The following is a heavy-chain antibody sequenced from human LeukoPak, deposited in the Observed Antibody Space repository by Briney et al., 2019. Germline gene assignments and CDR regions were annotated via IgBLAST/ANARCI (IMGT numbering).Heavy chain of an antibody. Sequence: GASVKVSCKASGYTFTSYGISWVRQAPGQGLGWMGGISAYNLNTNYAQKLQGRGTMATDTSKSTAYMELRSLRSDDTGVYYCARWVNAHCTNGVCYWFDPWGQGTLVTVSS. D-gene: IGHD2-8*01. J-gene: IGHJ5*02. CDR3: ARWVNAHCTNGVCYWFDP. CDR1: GYTFTSYG. CDR2: ISAYNLNT. V-gene: IGHV1-18*01.